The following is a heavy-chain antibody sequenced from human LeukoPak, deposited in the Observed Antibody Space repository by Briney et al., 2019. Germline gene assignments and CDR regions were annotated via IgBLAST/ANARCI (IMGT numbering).Heavy chain of an antibody. CDR2: IRSKAYGGTT. Sequence: GGSLRLSCKTSGFTFGDYPMSWARQAPGKGLEWVAFIRSKAYGGTTEYAASVKARFIISRDDSKSIAYLQMNSLKTEDTAVYYCTVPPTGDTPDAFDMWGQGTMVTVS. V-gene: IGHV3-49*04. CDR3: TVPPTGDTPDAFDM. J-gene: IGHJ3*02. D-gene: IGHD7-27*01. CDR1: GFTFGDYP.